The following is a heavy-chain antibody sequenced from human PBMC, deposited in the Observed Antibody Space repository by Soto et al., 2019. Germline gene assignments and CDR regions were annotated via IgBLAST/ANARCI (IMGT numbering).Heavy chain of an antibody. V-gene: IGHV3-48*01. J-gene: IGHJ3*02. D-gene: IGHD6-13*01. CDR1: GFTFSSYS. CDR3: AGEATLGSSWRRLHSDAFDI. Sequence: EVQLVESGGGLVQPGGSLRLSCAASGFTFSSYSMNWVRQAPGKGLEWVSYISSSSSTIYYADSVKGRFTISRDNAKKSRYLQMNSLRAEDTAVYYCAGEATLGSSWRRLHSDAFDIWGQGTMVTVSS. CDR2: ISSSSSTI.